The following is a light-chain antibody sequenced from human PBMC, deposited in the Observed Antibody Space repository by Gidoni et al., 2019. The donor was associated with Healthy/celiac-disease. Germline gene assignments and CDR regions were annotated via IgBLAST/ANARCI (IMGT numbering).Light chain of an antibody. CDR3: SSYTSSSTLNVV. J-gene: IGLJ2*01. CDR1: SSDVGGYNY. Sequence: QSALTHPAAVSGSPGQSLTISCTGTSSDVGGYNYVSWYQQHPGKAPKLMIYDVSNRPSGVSNRFSGSKSGNTASLTISGLQAEDEADYYCSSYTSSSTLNVVFGGGTKLTVL. CDR2: DVS. V-gene: IGLV2-14*03.